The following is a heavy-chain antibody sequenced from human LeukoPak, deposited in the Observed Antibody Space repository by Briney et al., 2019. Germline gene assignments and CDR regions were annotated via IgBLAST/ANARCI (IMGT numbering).Heavy chain of an antibody. Sequence: ASVTVSCKASGYTFTGYYMHWVRQAPGQGLEWMEWINPNSGGTNYAQKFQGRVIMTSDTSISTAYMELSRLRSDDTAVYYCARSSIAARKSGDAFDIWGQGTMVTVSS. J-gene: IGHJ3*02. CDR1: GYTFTGYY. V-gene: IGHV1-2*02. CDR3: ARSSIAARKSGDAFDI. CDR2: INPNSGGT. D-gene: IGHD6-6*01.